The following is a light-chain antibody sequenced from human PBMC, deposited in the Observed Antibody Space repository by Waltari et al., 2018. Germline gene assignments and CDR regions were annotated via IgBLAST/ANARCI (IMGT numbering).Light chain of an antibody. CDR2: WAS. Sequence: DIVMTQSPDSLAVSLGERATINCKSSQSLLYSFDKKNYLAWYTQKPGQPPKLLIQWASTRESGVPDRFSGSGSGTDFTLTILSLQAEDVAVYYCQQYYTTPLTFGGGTKVENK. CDR1: QSLLYSFDKKNY. V-gene: IGKV4-1*01. CDR3: QQYYTTPLT. J-gene: IGKJ4*01.